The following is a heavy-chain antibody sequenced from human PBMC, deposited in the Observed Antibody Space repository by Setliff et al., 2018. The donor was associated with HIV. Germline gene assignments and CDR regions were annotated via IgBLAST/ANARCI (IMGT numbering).Heavy chain of an antibody. CDR3: ASLSSGSDWYFDL. D-gene: IGHD3-22*01. J-gene: IGHJ2*01. V-gene: IGHV4-59*01. CDR1: GGSISSYY. CDR2: IYYSGSS. Sequence: SETLSLTCTVSGGSISSYYWSWIRQPPGKGLEWIGYIYYSGSSNYNPSLKSRVTISVDTSKNHFSLKLGSVTAADTAVYYCASLSSGSDWYFDLWGRGTLVTVSS.